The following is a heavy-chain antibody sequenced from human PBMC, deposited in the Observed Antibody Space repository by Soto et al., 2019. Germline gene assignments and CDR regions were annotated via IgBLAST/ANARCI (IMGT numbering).Heavy chain of an antibody. V-gene: IGHV1-69*01. CDR1: GGTFSSYA. J-gene: IGHJ3*02. Sequence: QVQLVQSGAEVKKPGSSVKVSCKASGGTFSSYAISWVRQAPGQGLEWMGGIIPIFGTANYAQKFQGRVTITADESTSTADMERSSLRSEDTAVYYCAAPRPGLEAFDIWGKGTMVTVSS. CDR3: AAPRPGLEAFDI. CDR2: IIPIFGTA.